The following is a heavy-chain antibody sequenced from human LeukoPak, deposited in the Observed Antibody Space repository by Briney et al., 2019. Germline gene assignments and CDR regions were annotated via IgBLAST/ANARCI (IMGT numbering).Heavy chain of an antibody. Sequence: GGSLRLSCAASGFAFSSYAMSWVRQAPGKGLEWVSAISGSGGSTYYADSVKGRFTISRDNSKNTLYLQMNSLRAEDTAVYYCARAAYDSSGYLTLWGQGTLVTVSS. D-gene: IGHD3-22*01. CDR2: ISGSGGST. CDR3: ARAAYDSSGYLTL. J-gene: IGHJ4*02. V-gene: IGHV3-23*01. CDR1: GFAFSSYA.